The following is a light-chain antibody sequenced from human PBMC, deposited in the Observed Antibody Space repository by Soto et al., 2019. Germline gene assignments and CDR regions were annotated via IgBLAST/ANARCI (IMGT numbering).Light chain of an antibody. Sequence: QAALGQPASVSGSPGQSITISCTWTSSDVGGFEYVSWYQHQPGKAPKLIIYDVTKRPSGVSNRFSGSKSGNTASLTISGIQAEDEGDYYCGSITRSSTSVFGTGTKVTVL. CDR1: SSDVGGFEY. CDR2: DVT. CDR3: GSITRSSTSV. V-gene: IGLV2-14*01. J-gene: IGLJ1*01.